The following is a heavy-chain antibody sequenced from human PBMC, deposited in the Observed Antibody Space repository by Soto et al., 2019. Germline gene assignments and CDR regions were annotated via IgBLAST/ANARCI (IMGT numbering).Heavy chain of an antibody. CDR3: ARVEDTIFGVVIPYYYYMDV. J-gene: IGHJ6*03. CDR2: ISAYNGNT. D-gene: IGHD3-3*01. V-gene: IGHV1-18*01. Sequence: QVQLVQSGAEVKKPGASVKVSCKASGYTFTSYGISWVRQAPGQGLEWMGWISAYNGNTNYGHKLQGGVTMTPDTSTSTAYLELRTLRSDDTAVYYCARVEDTIFGVVIPYYYYMDVWGKGTTVTVSS. CDR1: GYTFTSYG.